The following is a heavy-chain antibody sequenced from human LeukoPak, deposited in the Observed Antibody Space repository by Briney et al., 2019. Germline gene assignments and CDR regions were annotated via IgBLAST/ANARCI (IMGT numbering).Heavy chain of an antibody. J-gene: IGHJ4*02. D-gene: IGHD3-22*01. Sequence: PSETLSLTCTVSGGSISSGSYYWSWIRQPAGKGLEWIGRIYTSGSTNYNPSLKSRVTISVDTSKNQCSLKLSSVTAADTAVYYCARVPRRWSYHYDSSGYYYDYWGQGTLVTVSS. CDR1: GGSISSGSYY. CDR3: ARVPRRWSYHYDSSGYYYDY. CDR2: IYTSGST. V-gene: IGHV4-61*02.